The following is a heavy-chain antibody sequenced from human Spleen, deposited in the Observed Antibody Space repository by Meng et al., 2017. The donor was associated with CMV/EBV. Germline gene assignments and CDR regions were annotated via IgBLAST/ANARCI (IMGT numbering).Heavy chain of an antibody. D-gene: IGHD6-19*01. CDR1: GGAGSSGSYY. Sequence: TASGGAGSSGSYYGSWSRQPPGKGLEWIGDIYYSGSTNYNPSLKSRVTISVDTSKNQFSLKLSSVTAADTAVYYCARYSGWYGVDYWGQGTLVTVSS. V-gene: IGHV4-61*01. CDR3: ARYSGWYGVDY. CDR2: IYYSGST. J-gene: IGHJ4*02.